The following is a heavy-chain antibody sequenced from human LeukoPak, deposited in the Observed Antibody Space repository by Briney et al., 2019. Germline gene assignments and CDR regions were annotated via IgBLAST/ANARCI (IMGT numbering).Heavy chain of an antibody. CDR1: GGSFSGYY. CDR2: INHSGST. J-gene: IGHJ6*03. Sequence: SETLSLTCAVYGGSFSGYYWSWIRQPPGKGLEWIGEINHSGSTNYNPSLKSRVTISVDTSKNQFSLKLSSVTAADTAVYYRARGGRFLEWLLYRYYYYMDVWGKGTTVTVSS. D-gene: IGHD3-3*01. V-gene: IGHV4-34*01. CDR3: ARGGRFLEWLLYRYYYYMDV.